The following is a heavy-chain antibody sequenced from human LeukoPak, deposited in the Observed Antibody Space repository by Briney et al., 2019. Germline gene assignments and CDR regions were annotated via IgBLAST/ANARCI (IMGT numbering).Heavy chain of an antibody. V-gene: IGHV4-38-2*01. CDR1: GYSISNGFY. D-gene: IGHD3-16*01. Sequence: SETLSLTCAASGYSISNGFYWGWIRQPPGKGLEYIGSIHHSGATYYNPSLKSRLTISVDTSKNQFSLKLSSVTAADTAMYYCAREYDYVWIFWGQGTLVTVSS. CDR3: AREYDYVWIF. J-gene: IGHJ4*02. CDR2: IHHSGAT.